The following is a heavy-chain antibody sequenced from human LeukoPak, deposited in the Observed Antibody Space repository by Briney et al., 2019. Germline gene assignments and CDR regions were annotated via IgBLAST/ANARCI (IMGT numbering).Heavy chain of an antibody. CDR1: GFTFDDYA. J-gene: IGHJ1*01. D-gene: IGHD6-13*01. Sequence: AGGSLRLSCAASGFTFDDYAMHWVRQTPGKGLEWVSGISWNSGSIGYADSAKGRFTISRDNAKNSLYLQMNSLRAEDMALYYCAKDSGIAAACTGEYFQHWGQGTLVTVSS. CDR2: ISWNSGSI. CDR3: AKDSGIAAACTGEYFQH. V-gene: IGHV3-9*03.